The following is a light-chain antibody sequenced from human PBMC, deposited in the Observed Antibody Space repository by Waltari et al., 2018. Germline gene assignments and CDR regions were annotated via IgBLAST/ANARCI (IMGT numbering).Light chain of an antibody. CDR1: QRVLYSSNNKNY. CDR3: QQYYSTPPIT. V-gene: IGKV4-1*01. J-gene: IGKJ5*01. CDR2: WAS. Sequence: DIVMTQSPDSLAVSLGERATINCKSSQRVLYSSNNKNYLAWYQQKPGQPPKLLIYWASTRESGVPDRFNGSGSGTDFTLTISSLQAEDVAVYYCQQYYSTPPITFGQGTRLEIK.